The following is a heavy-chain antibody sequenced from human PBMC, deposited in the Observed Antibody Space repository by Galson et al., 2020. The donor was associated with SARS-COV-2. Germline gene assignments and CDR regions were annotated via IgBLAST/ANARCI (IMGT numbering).Heavy chain of an antibody. CDR2: ISASGTYI. CDR3: ARVGDMATTPADYSYYGLDV. D-gene: IGHD3-16*01. V-gene: IGHV3-21*01. J-gene: IGHJ6*02. CDR1: GFPFSSYS. Sequence: GESLKISCAGTGFPFSSYSMNWVRQAPGKGLEWVSSISASGTYIYYADSVKGRFAISRENAENSLFLQMNSLSADDTAVYYCARVGDMATTPADYSYYGLDVWGQGTTVTVS.